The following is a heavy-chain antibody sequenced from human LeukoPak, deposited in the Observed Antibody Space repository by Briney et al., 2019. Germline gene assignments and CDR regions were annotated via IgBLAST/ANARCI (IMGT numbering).Heavy chain of an antibody. Sequence: GGSLRLSCAASGFTFSSYEMKWVRQAPGKGLEWVSYISTSGDSLYYADSVKGRFTISRDNARYSLYLQMNSLRAEDTAIYYCARMAVAGQYNDYWGQGTLVTVSS. CDR3: ARMAVAGQYNDY. D-gene: IGHD6-19*01. CDR2: ISTSGDSL. CDR1: GFTFSSYE. V-gene: IGHV3-48*03. J-gene: IGHJ4*02.